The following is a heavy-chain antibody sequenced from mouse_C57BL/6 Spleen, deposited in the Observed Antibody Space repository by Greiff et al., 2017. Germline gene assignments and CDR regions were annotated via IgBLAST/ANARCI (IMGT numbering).Heavy chain of an antibody. J-gene: IGHJ1*03. CDR1: GFSLTSYG. V-gene: IGHV2-2*01. CDR3: ARPYGSYWYFDV. CDR2: IWSGGST. D-gene: IGHD2-1*01. Sequence: QVQLQQSGPGLVQPSQSLSITCTVSGFSLTSYGVHWVRQSPGKGLEWLGVIWSGGSTDYNAAFISRLSISKDNSKSQVFFKMNSLQAEDTAIYYCARPYGSYWYFDVWGTGTTVTVSS.